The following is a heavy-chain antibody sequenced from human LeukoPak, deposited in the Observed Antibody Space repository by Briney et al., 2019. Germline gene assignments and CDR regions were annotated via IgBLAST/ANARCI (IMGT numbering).Heavy chain of an antibody. Sequence: GGSLRLSCAASGFTLSSYAMSWVRQAPGKGLEWVSAISGSGGSTYYADSVKGRFTISRDNAKNSLYLQINSLRAEDTAVYYCAREEGSAAVAGTRLGYWGQGTLVTVSS. CDR2: ISGSGGST. CDR1: GFTLSSYA. CDR3: AREEGSAAVAGTRLGY. D-gene: IGHD6-19*01. V-gene: IGHV3-23*01. J-gene: IGHJ4*02.